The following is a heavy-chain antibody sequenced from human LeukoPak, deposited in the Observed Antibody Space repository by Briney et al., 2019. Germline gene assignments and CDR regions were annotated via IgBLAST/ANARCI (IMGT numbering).Heavy chain of an antibody. Sequence: PGGSLRLSCAASGFTFSSYGMHWVRQAPGKGLEWVAVIWYDGSNKYYTASVKGRFTISRDNAKNSLYLQMNSLRAEDTAVYYCARDAGPNPDFDYWGQGTLVTVSS. D-gene: IGHD6-13*01. J-gene: IGHJ4*02. CDR1: GFTFSSYG. V-gene: IGHV3-33*01. CDR2: IWYDGSNK. CDR3: ARDAGPNPDFDY.